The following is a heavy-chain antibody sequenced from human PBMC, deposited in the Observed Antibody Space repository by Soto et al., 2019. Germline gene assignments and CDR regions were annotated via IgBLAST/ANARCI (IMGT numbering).Heavy chain of an antibody. J-gene: IGHJ5*02. V-gene: IGHV3-23*01. Sequence: GGSLRLSCAASGFTFSSYAMSWVRQAPGKGLEWVSAISGSGGSTYYADSVKGRFTISRDNSKNTLYLQMNSLRAEDTAVYYCAKELRYYDFWSGPSHRGWFDPWGQGTLVTVSS. CDR2: ISGSGGST. CDR1: GFTFSSYA. CDR3: AKELRYYDFWSGPSHRGWFDP. D-gene: IGHD3-3*01.